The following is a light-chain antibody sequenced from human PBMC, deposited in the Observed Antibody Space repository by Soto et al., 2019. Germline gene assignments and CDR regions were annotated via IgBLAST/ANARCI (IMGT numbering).Light chain of an antibody. CDR2: GAS. CDR1: QSVSSN. CDR3: QQYNNWPQT. Sequence: EVVMTQAPAPLSVSPGERTTLSCRASQSVSSNLAWYQQKHGQXHRXXIYGASTRATGIPARFSGSGSGTELTITISSLQSEDFEVYYCQQYNNWPQTFGQGTKVDIK. J-gene: IGKJ1*01. V-gene: IGKV3-15*01.